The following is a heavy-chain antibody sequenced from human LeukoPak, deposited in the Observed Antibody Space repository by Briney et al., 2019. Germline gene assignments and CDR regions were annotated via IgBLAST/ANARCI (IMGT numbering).Heavy chain of an antibody. D-gene: IGHD6-19*01. CDR1: GYTFTGYY. Sequence: ASVKVSCKASGYTFTGYYMHWVRQAPGQGLEWMGYIYPNSGATKYAQKFQGRVTMTRDTSISTAYMELSSLRSEDTAVYYCARGDGSGSYMSVDDYWGQGTLVTVSS. V-gene: IGHV1-2*02. CDR2: IYPNSGAT. J-gene: IGHJ4*02. CDR3: ARGDGSGSYMSVDDY.